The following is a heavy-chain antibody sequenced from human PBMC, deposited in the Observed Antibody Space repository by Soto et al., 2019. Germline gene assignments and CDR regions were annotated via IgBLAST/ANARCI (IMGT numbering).Heavy chain of an antibody. Sequence: GGSLRLSCVASGVTFSNYWMNWVRQAPGKGLEWVANIKHDGSEKYYVDSVKGRFTISRDNAKNSLYLQMNSLRAEDTAVYYFAREVQRFLKAIDRWGQGTLVTVYS. CDR2: IKHDGSEK. CDR3: AREVQRFLKAIDR. J-gene: IGHJ5*02. CDR1: GVTFSNYW. V-gene: IGHV3-7*01. D-gene: IGHD3-3*01.